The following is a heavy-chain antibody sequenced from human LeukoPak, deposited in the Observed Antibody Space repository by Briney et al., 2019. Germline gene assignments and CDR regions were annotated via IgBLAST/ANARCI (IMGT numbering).Heavy chain of an antibody. CDR3: ARGGPKGHFDY. J-gene: IGHJ4*02. D-gene: IGHD3-16*01. CDR1: GFTFSSYG. Sequence: GGSLRLSCAASGFTFSSYGMHWVRQAPGKGLEWVAVISYDGSNKYYADSVKGRFTISRDNSKNTLYLQMNSLRAEDTAVYYCARGGPKGHFDYWGQGTLVTVSS. V-gene: IGHV3-30*03. CDR2: ISYDGSNK.